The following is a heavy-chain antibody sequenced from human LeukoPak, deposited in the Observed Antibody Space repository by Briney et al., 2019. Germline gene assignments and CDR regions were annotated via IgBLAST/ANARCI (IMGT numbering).Heavy chain of an antibody. J-gene: IGHJ4*02. CDR3: ARDPSGVGGSSGYFDY. D-gene: IGHD3-22*01. Sequence: PSETLSLTCAVYGGSFSGYYWSWIRQPPGKGLEWIGEINHSGSTNYNPSLKSRVTMSVDTSKNQFSLKLSSVTAADTAVYYCARDPSGVGGSSGYFDYWGQGTLVTVSS. CDR1: GGSFSGYY. CDR2: INHSGST. V-gene: IGHV4-34*01.